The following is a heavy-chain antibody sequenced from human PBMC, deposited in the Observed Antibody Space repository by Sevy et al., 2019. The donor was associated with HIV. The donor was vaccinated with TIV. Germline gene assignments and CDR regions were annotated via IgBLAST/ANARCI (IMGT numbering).Heavy chain of an antibody. D-gene: IGHD3-16*01. Sequence: GGSLRLSCAASGFAFTGSTVHWVRQSSGKGLEWLGRFRSRPNNYATAYSASVKGRFTVSTDESKNTAYLQMNSLKTEDTALYYCVGETHYYDFSSFYPLGFWGQGTLVTVSS. CDR1: GFAFTGST. CDR3: VGETHYYDFSSFYPLGF. CDR2: FRSRPNNYAT. V-gene: IGHV3-73*01. J-gene: IGHJ4*02.